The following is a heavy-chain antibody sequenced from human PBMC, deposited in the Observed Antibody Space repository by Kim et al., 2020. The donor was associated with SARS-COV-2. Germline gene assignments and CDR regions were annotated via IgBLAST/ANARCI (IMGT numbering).Heavy chain of an antibody. V-gene: IGHV3-23*01. J-gene: IGHJ4*02. D-gene: IGHD6-13*01. Sequence: YSAESVKGRFTISRDNSKNTLYLQMNSLRAEDTAVYYCAKHGSSWRYFDYWGQGTLVTVSS. CDR3: AKHGSSWRYFDY.